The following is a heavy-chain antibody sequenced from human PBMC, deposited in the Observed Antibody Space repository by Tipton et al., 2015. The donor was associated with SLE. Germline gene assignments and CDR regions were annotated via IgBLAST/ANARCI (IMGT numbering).Heavy chain of an antibody. D-gene: IGHD6-13*01. V-gene: IGHV4-34*01. CDR1: GGSFSGYY. Sequence: TLSLTCAVYGGSFSGYYWSWIRQPPGKGLEWIGYIYHSGSTYYNPSLKSRVTISVDTSKNQFSLKLSSVTAADTAVYYCARGLRGSSPFDYWGQGTLVTVSS. J-gene: IGHJ4*02. CDR3: ARGLRGSSPFDY. CDR2: IYHSGST.